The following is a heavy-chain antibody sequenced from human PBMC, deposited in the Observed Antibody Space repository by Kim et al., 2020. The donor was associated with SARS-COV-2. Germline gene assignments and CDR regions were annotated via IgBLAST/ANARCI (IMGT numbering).Heavy chain of an antibody. D-gene: IGHD5-18*01. Sequence: YANSGKARFTITRDNAKKSLYLQMNGLRAEDTAVYYCARDTQYSYAPDYWGQGTLVTVSS. J-gene: IGHJ4*02. V-gene: IGHV3-21*01. CDR3: ARDTQYSYAPDY.